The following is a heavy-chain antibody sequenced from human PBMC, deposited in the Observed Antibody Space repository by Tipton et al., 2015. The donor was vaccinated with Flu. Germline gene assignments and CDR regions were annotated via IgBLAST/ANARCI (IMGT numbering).Heavy chain of an antibody. Sequence: TLSLTCAVYGGSFSGYYWSGIRQPPGKGLEWIGEINHSGSTNYNPSLKSRVTISVDTSKNQFSLKLSSVTAADTAVYYCAAWGSYRYRSFDYWGQGTLVTVSS. V-gene: IGHV4-34*01. D-gene: IGHD3-16*02. CDR2: INHSGST. CDR3: AAWGSYRYRSFDY. CDR1: GGSFSGYY. J-gene: IGHJ4*02.